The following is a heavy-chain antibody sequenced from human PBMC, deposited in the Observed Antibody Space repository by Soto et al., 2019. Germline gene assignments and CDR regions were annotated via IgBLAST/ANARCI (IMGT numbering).Heavy chain of an antibody. J-gene: IGHJ6*02. D-gene: IGHD1-26*01. CDR3: ATGDGGSYYFYGMDV. V-gene: IGHV1-69*06. Sequence: SVKVSCKASGGTFDTFAISWVRQAPGQGLEWMGGISPIFRTPNYAQKFQGRVTITADRSTNTAYMDLTSLRSEDTAFYFCATGDGGSYYFYGMDVWGQGTTVTVS. CDR1: GGTFDTFA. CDR2: ISPIFRTP.